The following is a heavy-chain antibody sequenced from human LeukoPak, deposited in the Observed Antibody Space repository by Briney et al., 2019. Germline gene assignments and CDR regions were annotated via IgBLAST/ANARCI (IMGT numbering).Heavy chain of an antibody. D-gene: IGHD3-10*01. Sequence: GGSLRLSCAASGFTFDNYGINWVRQAPGKGLEWVSRIHWNGGRTGYADSVKGRFTISRDNAKNSLYLQMNSLRAEDMALYYCAKAAYGSYYYYMDVWGKGTTVTVSS. V-gene: IGHV3-20*04. CDR3: AKAAYGSYYYYMDV. CDR2: IHWNGGRT. J-gene: IGHJ6*03. CDR1: GFTFDNYG.